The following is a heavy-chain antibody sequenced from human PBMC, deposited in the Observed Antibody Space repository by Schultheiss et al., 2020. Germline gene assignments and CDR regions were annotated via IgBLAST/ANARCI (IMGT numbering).Heavy chain of an antibody. Sequence: GESLKISCAASGFTFSDYYMSWIRQAPGKGLEWVSYISSSGSTIYYADSVKGRFTISRDNAKNSLYLQMNSLRAEDTAVYYCARDLGLRTAFDIWGKGTMVTVSS. CDR1: GFTFSDYY. J-gene: IGHJ3*02. V-gene: IGHV3-11*04. CDR2: ISSSGSTI. D-gene: IGHD3-16*01. CDR3: ARDLGLRTAFDI.